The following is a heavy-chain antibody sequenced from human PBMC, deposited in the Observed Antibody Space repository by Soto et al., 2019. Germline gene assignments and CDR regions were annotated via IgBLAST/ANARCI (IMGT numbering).Heavy chain of an antibody. D-gene: IGHD3-3*01. Sequence: QVQLQQWGAGLLKPSETLSLTCAVYGGSFSGYYWSWIRQPPGKGLEWIGEINHSGSTNYNPSLKSRVTISVDTAKKPFSPKLSSVTAAGTAVYYCARGFQRDFWSGYYSFDYWGQGTLVTVSS. CDR1: GGSFSGYY. CDR3: ARGFQRDFWSGYYSFDY. J-gene: IGHJ4*02. CDR2: INHSGST. V-gene: IGHV4-34*01.